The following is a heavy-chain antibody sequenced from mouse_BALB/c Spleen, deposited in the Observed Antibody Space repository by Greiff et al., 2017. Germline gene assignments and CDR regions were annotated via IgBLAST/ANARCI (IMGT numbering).Heavy chain of an antibody. CDR2: IYPGDGDT. J-gene: IGHJ2*01. CDR3: ARGDLYYFDY. CDR1: GYTFTSYW. D-gene: IGHD3-3*01. Sequence: QVQLQQSGAELARPGASVKLSCKASGYTFTSYWMQWVKQRPGQGLEWIGAIYPGDGDTRYTQKFKGKATLTADKSSSTAYMQLSSLASEDSAVYYCARGDLYYFDYWGQGTTLTVSS. V-gene: IGHV1-87*01.